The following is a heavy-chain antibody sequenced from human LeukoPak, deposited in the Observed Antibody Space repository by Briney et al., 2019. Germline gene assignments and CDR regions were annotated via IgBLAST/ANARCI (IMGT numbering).Heavy chain of an antibody. D-gene: IGHD5-18*01. CDR3: AKSAGYGLIDY. V-gene: IGHV4-39*01. Sequence: SETLSLTCAVSGASVSGSNYYWGWIRQPPGKGLEWIGNIYSSGSTYYNASLQSRVTISIDTSKNQFSLRLNSVTAADTAMYYCAKSAGYGLIDYWGQGTLVTVSS. J-gene: IGHJ4*02. CDR1: GASVSGSNYY. CDR2: IYSSGST.